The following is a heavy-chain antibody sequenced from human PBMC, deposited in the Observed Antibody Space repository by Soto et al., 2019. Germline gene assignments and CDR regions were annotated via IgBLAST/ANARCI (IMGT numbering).Heavy chain of an antibody. CDR1: GYTFTSYY. CDR2: INPNSGDT. V-gene: IGHV1-2*02. J-gene: IGHJ4*02. D-gene: IGHD2-21*02. Sequence: QAQLVQSGAEVKKPGASVKVSCEASGYTFTSYYMHWVRQAPGQGLEWMGWINPNSGDTKYAQKFRGRVTMTRDTSINTAYMEVNMLTSDDTAVYYCARQLAYCGGDCFTEPVDYWGQGTLVTVAS. CDR3: ARQLAYCGGDCFTEPVDY.